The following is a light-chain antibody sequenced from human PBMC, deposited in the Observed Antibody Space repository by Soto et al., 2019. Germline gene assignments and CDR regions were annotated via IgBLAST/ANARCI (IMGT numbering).Light chain of an antibody. CDR3: SSYTSSSTRV. Sequence: QSLLTRPASVSGSPGQSITISCTGTSSDVGGYNYVSWYQQHPGKAPKLMIYDVSNRPSGVSNRFSGSKSGNTASLTISGLQAEDEADYYCSSYTSSSTRVFGTGTKVTVL. CDR1: SSDVGGYNY. V-gene: IGLV2-14*01. J-gene: IGLJ1*01. CDR2: DVS.